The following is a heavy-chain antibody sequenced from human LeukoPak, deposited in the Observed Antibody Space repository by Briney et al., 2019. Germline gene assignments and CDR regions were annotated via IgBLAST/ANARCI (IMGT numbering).Heavy chain of an antibody. CDR3: ARGKYNWNDEGAFDI. D-gene: IGHD1-1*01. J-gene: IGHJ3*02. Sequence: GASVKVSCKASGYTFSSYYIHWVRQAPGQGLEWMGKVNPNGGSTDYAQKFQGRVTMTRNTSISTAYMELSSLRSEDTAVYYCARGKYNWNDEGAFDIWGQGTMVTVSS. CDR2: VNPNGGST. V-gene: IGHV1-46*01. CDR1: GYTFSSYY.